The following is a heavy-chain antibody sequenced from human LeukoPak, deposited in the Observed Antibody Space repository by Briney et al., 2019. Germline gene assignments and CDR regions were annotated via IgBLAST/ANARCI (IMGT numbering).Heavy chain of an antibody. CDR3: ARGYYYGSGSYPGYWFDP. V-gene: IGHV4-34*01. Sequence: PSETLSLTCAVYGGSFSGYYWSWIRQPPGKGLEWIGEVNHSGSTNYNPSLKSRVTISVDTSKNQFSLKLSSVTAADTAVYYCARGYYYGSGSYPGYWFDPWGQGTLVTVSS. D-gene: IGHD3-10*01. CDR2: VNHSGST. J-gene: IGHJ5*02. CDR1: GGSFSGYY.